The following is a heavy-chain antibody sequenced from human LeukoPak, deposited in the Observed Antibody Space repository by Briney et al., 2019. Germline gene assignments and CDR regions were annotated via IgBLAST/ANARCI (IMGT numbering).Heavy chain of an antibody. CDR1: GFTFSSYA. V-gene: IGHV3-23*01. J-gene: IGHJ4*02. CDR2: ISGSGGNT. D-gene: IGHD3-3*01. Sequence: GGSLRLSCAASGFTFSSYAMSWVRQAPGKGLEWVSAISGSGGNTYYADSVKGRFTISRDNSKNTLYLQMNSLRAEDTAVYYCAKAASITIFGVVIITHLDYWGQGTLVTVSS. CDR3: AKAASITIFGVVIITHLDY.